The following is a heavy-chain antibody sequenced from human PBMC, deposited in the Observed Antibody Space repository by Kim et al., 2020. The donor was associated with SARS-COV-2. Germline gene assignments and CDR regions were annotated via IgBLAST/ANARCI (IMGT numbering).Heavy chain of an antibody. J-gene: IGHJ4*02. Sequence: VKGRLTISRDNSKNTLYLQMNSLRAEDTAVYYCAKDEGIVVVPAAIGFDYWGQGTLVTVSS. CDR3: AKDEGIVVVPAAIGFDY. V-gene: IGHV3-30*02. D-gene: IGHD2-2*01.